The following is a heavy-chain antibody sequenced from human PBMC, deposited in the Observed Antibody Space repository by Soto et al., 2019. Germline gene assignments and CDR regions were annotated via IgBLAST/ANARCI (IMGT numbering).Heavy chain of an antibody. CDR1: GFTFSTYG. V-gene: IGHV3-30*18. Sequence: QVQLVESGGGVVQPGRSLRLSCAASGFTFSTYGMHWVRQAPGKGLEWVAVISYDGNNKYYADSVKGRFTIARDNSKNTLFLQMDSLRAEDTAVYYCAKDHLLSTVITPGYWGQGTLVTVSS. D-gene: IGHD4-17*01. CDR2: ISYDGNNK. CDR3: AKDHLLSTVITPGY. J-gene: IGHJ4*02.